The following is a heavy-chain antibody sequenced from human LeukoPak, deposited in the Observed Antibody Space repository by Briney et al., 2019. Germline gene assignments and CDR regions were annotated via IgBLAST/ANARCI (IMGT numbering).Heavy chain of an antibody. CDR3: ARVDSSSPSYYFVY. Sequence: PSETLSLTCTVSGGSISSYYWSWIRQPPGKGLEWIGYIYYSGSTNYNPSLKSRVTISVDTSKNQFSLKLSSVTAADTAVYYCARVDSSSPSYYFVYWGQGTLVTVCS. CDR2: IYYSGST. V-gene: IGHV4-59*01. D-gene: IGHD6-6*01. CDR1: GGSISSYY. J-gene: IGHJ4*02.